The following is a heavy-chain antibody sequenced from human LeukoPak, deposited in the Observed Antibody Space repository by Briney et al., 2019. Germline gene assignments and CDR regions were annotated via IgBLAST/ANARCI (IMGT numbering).Heavy chain of an antibody. CDR1: GFSFTTYG. J-gene: IGHJ4*02. Sequence: GGSLRLSCAASGFSFTTYGMSWVRQAPEEGLEWVSAISGSGVSTNYADSVKGRFTISRENSKNTLFLDMNSLRADDTALYYCAKEASGYYQGIDHWGQGTVVSVSS. CDR2: ISGSGVST. D-gene: IGHD3-22*01. V-gene: IGHV3-23*01. CDR3: AKEASGYYQGIDH.